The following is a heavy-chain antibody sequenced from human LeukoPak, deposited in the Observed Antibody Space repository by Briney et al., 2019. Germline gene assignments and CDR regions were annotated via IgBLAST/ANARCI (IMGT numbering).Heavy chain of an antibody. CDR2: ISYDGSNK. D-gene: IGHD2-15*01. Sequence: PGGSLRLSCAASGFTFSSYAMHWVRQAPGKGLEWVAVISYDGSNKYYADSVKGRFTISRDNSKNTLYLQMNSLRAEDTAVYYCARDLMVDCGMDVWGQGTTVTVSS. J-gene: IGHJ6*02. CDR1: GFTFSSYA. V-gene: IGHV3-30-3*01. CDR3: ARDLMVDCGMDV.